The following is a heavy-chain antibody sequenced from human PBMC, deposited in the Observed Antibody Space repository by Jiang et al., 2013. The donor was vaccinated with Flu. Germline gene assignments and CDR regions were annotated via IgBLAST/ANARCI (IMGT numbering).Heavy chain of an antibody. Sequence: LLKPSETLSLTCTVSGGSISSSSYYWGWIRQPPGKGLEWIGSIYYSGSTYYNPSLKSRVTISVDTSKNQFSLKLSSVTAADTAVYYCANRGPSGSYDYWGQGTLVTVSS. CDR3: ANRGPSGSYDY. D-gene: IGHD3-22*01. CDR2: IYYSGST. J-gene: IGHJ4*02. V-gene: IGHV4-39*01. CDR1: GGSISSSSYY.